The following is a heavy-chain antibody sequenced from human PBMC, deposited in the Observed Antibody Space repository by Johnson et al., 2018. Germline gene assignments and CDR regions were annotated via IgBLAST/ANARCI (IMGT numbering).Heavy chain of an antibody. V-gene: IGHV1-69*12. CDR2: IIPIFGTA. Sequence: QVQLVQSGAEVKKPGSSVKVSCKASGGTFSSYTISWVRQAPGQGLEWMGGIIPIFGTANYAQKFQGSVTITADEATCTAYMELSSLRSEDTAGYYCARGPLAVAGSAFDIGGQGTMVTVSS. CDR1: GGTFSSYT. CDR3: ARGPLAVAGSAFDI. D-gene: IGHD6-19*01. J-gene: IGHJ3*02.